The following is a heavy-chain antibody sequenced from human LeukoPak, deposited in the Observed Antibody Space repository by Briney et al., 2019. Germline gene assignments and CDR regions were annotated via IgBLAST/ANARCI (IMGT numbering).Heavy chain of an antibody. CDR1: GYTFTSYD. J-gene: IGHJ4*02. D-gene: IGHD6-19*01. V-gene: IGHV1-8*03. CDR3: AREVSSGWYGRHYYFDY. Sequence: ASVKVSCKASGYTFTSYDINWVRQATGQGLEWMGWMNPNSGNTGYAQKFQGRVTITRNTSISTAYMELSSLRSEDTAVYYCAREVSSGWYGRHYYFDYWGQGTLVTVSS. CDR2: MNPNSGNT.